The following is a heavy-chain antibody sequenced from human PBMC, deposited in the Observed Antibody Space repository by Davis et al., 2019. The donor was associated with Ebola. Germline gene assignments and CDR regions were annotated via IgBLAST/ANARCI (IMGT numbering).Heavy chain of an antibody. D-gene: IGHD3-10*02. CDR3: ARDPPYAQGYDY. CDR1: GDSVPSNTAA. Sequence: SHTLSLICSIPGDSVPSNTAAWNWLRQSPSTGLECLQRTYYRSKRFVDYAVSVKSRLTINSDTSKNQFSLQLSSVTPEDTAVYYCARDPPYAQGYDYWGQGILVTVSS. V-gene: IGHV6-1*01. CDR2: TYYRSKRFV. J-gene: IGHJ4*02.